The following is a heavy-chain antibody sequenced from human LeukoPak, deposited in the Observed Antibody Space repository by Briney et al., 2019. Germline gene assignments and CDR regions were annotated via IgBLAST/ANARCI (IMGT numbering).Heavy chain of an antibody. CDR3: AREGIAALSNAFDI. V-gene: IGHV4-59*01. D-gene: IGHD6-13*01. CDR2: IYYSGST. Sequence: PSETLSLTCTVSGGSISSYYWSWIRQPPGKGLEWIGYIYYSGSTNYNPSLKSRVTISVDTSKNQFSLKLSSVTAADTAVYYCAREGIAALSNAFDIWGQGTMVTVSS. J-gene: IGHJ3*02. CDR1: GGSISSYY.